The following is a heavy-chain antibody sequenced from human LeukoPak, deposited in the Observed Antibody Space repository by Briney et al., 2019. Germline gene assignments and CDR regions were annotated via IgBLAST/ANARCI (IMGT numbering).Heavy chain of an antibody. D-gene: IGHD1/OR15-1a*01. CDR3: AREVWNIRIPGAWFDP. V-gene: IGHV4-31*03. Sequence: SETLSLTCTVSGGSINSGDYSWSWIRQHPGKGLGWIGYIFYSGHTYYNPSLKSRLAISLDTSKNQFSLTLNSVTAADTAVYYCAREVWNIRIPGAWFDPWGQGSLVTVSS. J-gene: IGHJ5*02. CDR1: GGSINSGDYS. CDR2: IFYSGHT.